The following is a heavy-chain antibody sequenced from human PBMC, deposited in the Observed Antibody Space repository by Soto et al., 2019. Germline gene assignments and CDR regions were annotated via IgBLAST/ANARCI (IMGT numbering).Heavy chain of an antibody. CDR3: ARGTTSYYDILTGYYPPNWFDP. Sequence: SQTLSLTCAISGDSVSSNSAAWNWIRQSPSRGLEWLGRTYYRSKWYNDYAVSVKSRITINPDTSKNQFSLQLNSVTPEDTAVYYRARGTTSYYDILTGYYPPNWFDPWGQGTLVTVSS. V-gene: IGHV6-1*01. CDR2: TYYRSKWYN. J-gene: IGHJ5*02. D-gene: IGHD3-9*01. CDR1: GDSVSSNSAA.